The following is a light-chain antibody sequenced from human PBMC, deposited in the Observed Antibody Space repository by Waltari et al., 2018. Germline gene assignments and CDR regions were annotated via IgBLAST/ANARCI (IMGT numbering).Light chain of an antibody. V-gene: IGLV1-44*01. J-gene: IGLJ3*02. CDR2: NNN. CDR3: AAWDDSLSGWM. CDR1: SSNIGRYT. Sequence: QSVLTQPPSASGTPGQTVAISCSGSSSNIGRYTVKWYQQLPGTAPKLLIYNNNPRPSGVPDRFSGSKSGTSASLAISGLQSEDEADYYCAAWDDSLSGWMFGGGTKLTVL.